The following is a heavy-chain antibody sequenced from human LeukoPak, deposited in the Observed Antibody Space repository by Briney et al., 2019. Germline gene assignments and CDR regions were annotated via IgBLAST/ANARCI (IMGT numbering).Heavy chain of an antibody. D-gene: IGHD6-13*01. CDR2: IYYSGNT. CDR1: GGSISSYY. Sequence: SETLSLTCTVSGGSISSYYWSWIRQPPGKGLEWIGYIYYSGNTKYNPSLESRVTISVDTSKNHFSLRLSSVTAADTAVYYCSRHTFTSSWSPGAFDIWGQGTMVTVSS. CDR3: SRHTFTSSWSPGAFDI. V-gene: IGHV4-59*01. J-gene: IGHJ3*02.